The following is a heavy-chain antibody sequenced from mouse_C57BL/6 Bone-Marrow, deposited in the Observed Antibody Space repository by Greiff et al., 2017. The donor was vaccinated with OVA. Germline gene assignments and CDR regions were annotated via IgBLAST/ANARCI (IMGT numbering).Heavy chain of an antibody. Sequence: QVQLQQSGPGLVAPSPSLSLTCTVSGFSFTRYGVRWVRQPPGQGLEWLGVIWGDGSTNYHSALISRLSISKDNSKSQVFLKLNSLQTDDTATYYCAKQDLFFDDWGQGTTLTVSS. V-gene: IGHV2-3*01. CDR2: IWGDGST. J-gene: IGHJ2*01. CDR3: AKQDLFFDD. CDR1: GFSFTRYG.